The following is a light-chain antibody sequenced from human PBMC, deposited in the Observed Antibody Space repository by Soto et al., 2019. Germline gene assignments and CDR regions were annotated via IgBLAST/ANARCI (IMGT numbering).Light chain of an antibody. J-gene: IGLJ1*01. CDR1: SSDIGTYDY. Sequence: QSVLTRAPSASGSPGQSLTVSCTGTSSDIGTYDYVSWYQHLPDKAPKLIIYEVSKRPSGVPDRFSGSKSGNTASLTVSGLQAEDEGDYYCCSYGGGNNFYVFGTGTKVTVL. CDR2: EVS. CDR3: CSYGGGNNFYV. V-gene: IGLV2-8*01.